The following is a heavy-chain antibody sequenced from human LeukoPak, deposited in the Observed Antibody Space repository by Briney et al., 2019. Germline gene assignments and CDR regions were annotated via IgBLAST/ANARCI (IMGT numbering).Heavy chain of an antibody. V-gene: IGHV4-59*01. CDR2: IYYSGST. Sequence: SETLSLTCTVSGGSISGYYWSWIRQPPGKGLEWIGYIYYSGSTNYNPSLKSRVTISVDTSKNQFSLKLSSVTAADTAVYYCARGRGCSGGSCYSNWFDPWGQGTLVTVSS. D-gene: IGHD2-15*01. J-gene: IGHJ5*02. CDR1: GGSISGYY. CDR3: ARGRGCSGGSCYSNWFDP.